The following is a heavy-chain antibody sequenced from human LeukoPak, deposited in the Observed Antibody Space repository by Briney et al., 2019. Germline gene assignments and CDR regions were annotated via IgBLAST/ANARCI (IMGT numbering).Heavy chain of an antibody. Sequence: PSETLSLTCTVSGGSISSYYWSWIRQPPGKGLEWIGYIYYSGSTNYNPSLKSRVTISVDTSKNQFSLKLSSVTAADTAVYYCARHARDRPYDYWGQGTLVTVSS. J-gene: IGHJ4*02. V-gene: IGHV4-59*08. CDR1: GGSISSYY. CDR2: IYYSGST. CDR3: ARHARDRPYDY.